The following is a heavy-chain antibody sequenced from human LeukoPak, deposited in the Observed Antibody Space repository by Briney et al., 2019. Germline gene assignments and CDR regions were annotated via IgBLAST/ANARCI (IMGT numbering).Heavy chain of an antibody. J-gene: IGHJ3*02. CDR3: ASTPPADDAFDI. Sequence: ASVMVSCKASGGTFSSYAISWVRQAPGQGLEWMGGIIPIFGTANYAQKFQGRVTITADESTSTAYMELSSLRSEDTAVYYCASTPPADDAFDIWGQGTMVTVSS. CDR1: GGTFSSYA. V-gene: IGHV1-69*13. CDR2: IIPIFGTA.